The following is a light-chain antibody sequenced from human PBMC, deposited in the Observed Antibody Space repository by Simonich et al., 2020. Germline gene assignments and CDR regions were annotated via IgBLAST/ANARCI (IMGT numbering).Light chain of an antibody. CDR2: EGS. Sequence: QSALTQPASVSGSPGQSITISCTGTSSDLGGYNLVSWYQPHPGQAPKLMILEGSKRPSGVSNRFSGSKSGNTASLTISGLQAEDEADYYCCSYAGSSTVVFGGGTKLTVL. CDR1: SSDLGGYNL. CDR3: CSYAGSSTVV. V-gene: IGLV2-23*01. J-gene: IGLJ2*01.